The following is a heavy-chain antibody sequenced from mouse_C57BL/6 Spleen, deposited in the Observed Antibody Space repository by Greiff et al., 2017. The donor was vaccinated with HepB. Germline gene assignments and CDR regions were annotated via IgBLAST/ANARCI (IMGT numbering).Heavy chain of an antibody. CDR2: ISSGSSTI. CDR1: GFTFSDYG. V-gene: IGHV5-17*01. CDR3: AIPYYSNFAWFAY. Sequence: EVKLVESGGGLVKPGGSLKLSCAASGFTFSDYGMHWVRQAPEKWLEWVAYISSGSSTIYYADTVKGRFTISRDNAKNTLFLQMTSLRSEDTAMYYCAIPYYSNFAWFAYWGQGTLVTVSA. J-gene: IGHJ3*01. D-gene: IGHD2-5*01.